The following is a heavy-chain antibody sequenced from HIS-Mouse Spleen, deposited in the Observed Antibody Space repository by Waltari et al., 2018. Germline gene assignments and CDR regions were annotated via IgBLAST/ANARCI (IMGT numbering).Heavy chain of an antibody. CDR1: GYSISMGYY. Sequence: QVQLQESGPGLVKPPETLSLTCHVSGYSISMGYYWGWIRQPPGKGLEWIGSIYHSGSTYSNPSLKSRVTISVDTSKNQFSLKLSSVTAADTAVYYCARDSWAYAIEYFQHWGQGTLVTVSS. D-gene: IGHD2-8*01. V-gene: IGHV4-38-2*02. CDR2: IYHSGST. CDR3: ARDSWAYAIEYFQH. J-gene: IGHJ1*01.